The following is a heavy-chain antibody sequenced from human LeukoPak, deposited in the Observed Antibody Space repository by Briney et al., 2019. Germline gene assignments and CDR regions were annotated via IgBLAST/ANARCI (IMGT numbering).Heavy chain of an antibody. D-gene: IGHD1-26*01. Sequence: SVKVSCKASGGTFRRYTIIWVRQAPGQGLEWMGRIVLSDDIANYAQKFQGRVTIIADKSTTTAYMDLTSLRSEDTAVYYCATIVAAATNDAFDLWGQGTMVTVSS. CDR2: IVLSDDIA. J-gene: IGHJ3*01. V-gene: IGHV1-69*02. CDR3: ATIVAAATNDAFDL. CDR1: GGTFRRYT.